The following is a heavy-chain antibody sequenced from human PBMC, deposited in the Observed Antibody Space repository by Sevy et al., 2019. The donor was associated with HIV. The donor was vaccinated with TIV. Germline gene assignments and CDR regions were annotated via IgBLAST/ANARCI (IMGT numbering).Heavy chain of an antibody. D-gene: IGHD2-8*01. CDR3: ARQGGSCKTGLCYTFFDF. CDR2: IHSGGNA. V-gene: IGHV4-39*01. CDR1: GGSINRSSYY. Sequence: SETLSLTCTVSGGSINRSSYYWGWIRQPPGKGLEWIASIHSGGNAYYNPSLKSRVTISVDTSKNQVTLKRTSVTAADTAVYHCARQGGSCKTGLCYTFFDFWGQGNLVTVSS. J-gene: IGHJ4*02.